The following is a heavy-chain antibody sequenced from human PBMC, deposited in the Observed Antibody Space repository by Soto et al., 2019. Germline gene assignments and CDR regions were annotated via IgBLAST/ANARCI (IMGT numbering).Heavy chain of an antibody. D-gene: IGHD1-26*01. J-gene: IGHJ4*02. V-gene: IGHV1-18*01. CDR2: ISAYNGNT. Sequence: QVQLVQSGAEVKKPGASVKVSCKASGYTFTSYGISWVRQAPGQGLEWMGWISAYNGNTKYAQKFQGRVTMTAETSTSTAYMELRSLRSDDTAVYYCARDLGGSYYAPVDYWGQGTLVTVSS. CDR3: ARDLGGSYYAPVDY. CDR1: GYTFTSYG.